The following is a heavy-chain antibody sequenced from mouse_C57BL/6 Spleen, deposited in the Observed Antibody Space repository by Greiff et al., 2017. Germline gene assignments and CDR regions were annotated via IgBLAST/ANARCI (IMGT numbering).Heavy chain of an antibody. CDR3: ARHGDGYYYAMDY. V-gene: IGHV5-9*01. D-gene: IGHD2-3*01. Sequence: EVKLMESGGGLVKPGGSLKLSCAASGFTFSSYTMSWVRQTPEKRLEWVATISGGGGNTYYPDSVKGRFTISRDNAKNTLYLQMSSLRSEDTALYYCARHGDGYYYAMDYWGQGTSVTVSS. J-gene: IGHJ4*01. CDR1: GFTFSSYT. CDR2: ISGGGGNT.